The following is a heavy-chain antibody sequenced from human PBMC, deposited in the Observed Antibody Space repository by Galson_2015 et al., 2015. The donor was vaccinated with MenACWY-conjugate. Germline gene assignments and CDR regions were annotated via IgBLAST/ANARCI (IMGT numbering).Heavy chain of an antibody. J-gene: IGHJ5*02. V-gene: IGHV4-59*01. CDR1: GGSISSYY. CDR2: LYYSGST. CDR3: ARVGFCTSTSCYFDP. D-gene: IGHD2-2*01. Sequence: SETLSLTCTVSGGSISSYYWTWVRQPPGKGLEYIGYLYYSGSTNYNPSLKSRVTISGDTSKNQFSLKLSSVTAADTAVYYCARVGFCTSTSCYFDPWGQGTLVTVSS.